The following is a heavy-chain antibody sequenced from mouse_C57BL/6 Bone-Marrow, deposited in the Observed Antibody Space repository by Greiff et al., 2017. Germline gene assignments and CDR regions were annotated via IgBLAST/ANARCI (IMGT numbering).Heavy chain of an antibody. Sequence: DVKLVESGGGLVQPGGSLSLSCAASGFTFTDYYMSWVRQPPGKALEWLGFIRNKANGYTTEYSASVKGRFTISRDNSQSILYLQMNALRAEDSATYYCARYYYGSSYLDYWGQGTTLTVSS. V-gene: IGHV7-3*01. D-gene: IGHD1-1*01. CDR2: IRNKANGYTT. CDR3: ARYYYGSSYLDY. J-gene: IGHJ2*01. CDR1: GFTFTDYY.